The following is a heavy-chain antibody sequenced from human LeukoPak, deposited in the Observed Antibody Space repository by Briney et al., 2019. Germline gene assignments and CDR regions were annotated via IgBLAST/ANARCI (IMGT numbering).Heavy chain of an antibody. CDR3: AKAEGDYGDYYYYGMDV. V-gene: IGHV3-23*01. CDR1: GFTFSSYA. D-gene: IGHD4-17*01. Sequence: GGSLRLSCAASGFTFSSYAMSWVRQAPGKGLEWVSAISGSGGSTYYADSVKGRFTISRDNSKNTLYLQMNSLRAEDTAVYYCAKAEGDYGDYYYYGMDVWGQGTTVTVSS. CDR2: ISGSGGST. J-gene: IGHJ6*02.